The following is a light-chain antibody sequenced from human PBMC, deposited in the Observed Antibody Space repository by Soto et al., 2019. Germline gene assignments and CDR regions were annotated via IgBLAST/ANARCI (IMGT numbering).Light chain of an antibody. CDR3: QQYQNLWT. Sequence: EIVMTQSPATLAVTPGERATLSCTASHYVYSNVAWFQQRPGQAPRLLIYRASARATGTPARFTGSGSGTEFTLTITSLHSEDFALYSCQQYQNLWTIGQGTQVEI. CDR1: HYVYSN. CDR2: RAS. V-gene: IGKV3-15*01. J-gene: IGKJ1*01.